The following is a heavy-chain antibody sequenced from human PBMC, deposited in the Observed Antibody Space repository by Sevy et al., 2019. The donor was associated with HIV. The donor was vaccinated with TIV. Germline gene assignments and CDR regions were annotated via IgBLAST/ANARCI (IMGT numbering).Heavy chain of an antibody. Sequence: GGSLRLSCAASGFIFSSYSMNWVRQAPGKGLEWVASISRSNTYIYYADSVKGRFTISRDDAKNSLYLQMNSLRAEDTAVYYCARDYGGLNAFDFWGQGTIVTVSS. CDR3: ARDYGGLNAFDF. D-gene: IGHD4-17*01. CDR2: ISRSNTYI. J-gene: IGHJ3*01. V-gene: IGHV3-21*01. CDR1: GFIFSSYS.